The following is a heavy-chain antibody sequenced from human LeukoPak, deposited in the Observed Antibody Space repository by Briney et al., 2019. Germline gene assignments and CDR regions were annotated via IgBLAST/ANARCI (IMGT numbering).Heavy chain of an antibody. CDR2: FAAEDGET. CDR1: GYTLTELS. Sequence: GASVKVSCKVSGYTLTELSMHWVRQAPRKGLEWMGGFAAEDGETIYAQKFQGRVTMTEDTSTDTAYMELSSLRSEDTAVYYCATALRPRYCSGGSCSLYWYFDLWGRGTLVTVSS. V-gene: IGHV1-24*01. D-gene: IGHD2-15*01. J-gene: IGHJ2*01. CDR3: ATALRPRYCSGGSCSLYWYFDL.